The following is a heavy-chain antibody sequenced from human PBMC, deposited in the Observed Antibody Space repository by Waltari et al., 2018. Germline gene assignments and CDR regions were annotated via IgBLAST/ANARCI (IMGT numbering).Heavy chain of an antibody. Sequence: QVQLVESGGGVVQPGRSLRLSCAASGFTFSSYAMHWVRQAPGKGLEWVAVISYDGSNKYYVDSVKGRFTISRDNSKNTLYLQMNSLRAEDTAVYYCARGDSGSYSWYYYGM. CDR2: ISYDGSNK. D-gene: IGHD1-26*01. CDR1: GFTFSSYA. CDR3: ARGDSGSYSWYYYGM. V-gene: IGHV3-30*04. J-gene: IGHJ6*01.